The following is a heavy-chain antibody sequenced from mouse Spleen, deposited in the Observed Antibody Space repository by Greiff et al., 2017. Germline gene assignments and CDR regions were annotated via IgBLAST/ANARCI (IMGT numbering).Heavy chain of an antibody. CDR1: GFTFSDYG. D-gene: IGHD2-1*01. CDR3: ARPDYYGKGFAY. Sequence: EVQGVESGGGLVKPGGSLKLSCAASGFTFSDYGMHWVRQAPEKGLEWVAYISSGSSTIYYADTVKGRFTISRDNAKNTLFLQMTSLRSEDTAMYYCARPDYYGKGFAYWGQGTLVTVSA. CDR2: ISSGSSTI. V-gene: IGHV5-17*01. J-gene: IGHJ3*01.